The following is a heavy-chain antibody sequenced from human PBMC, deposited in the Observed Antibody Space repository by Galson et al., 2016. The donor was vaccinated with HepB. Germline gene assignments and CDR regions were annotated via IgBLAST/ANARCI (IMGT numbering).Heavy chain of an antibody. CDR1: VDSISSTYW. CDR2: IHHGGTT. V-gene: IGHV4-4*02. D-gene: IGHD2-8*01. Sequence: SETLSLTCAVSVDSISSTYWWTWVRQPPRKGLEWIGEIHHGGTTHYNPSLKSRVTISVDKSKNQFSLMLTSVNDADTAVYYCARNGVGLRPGYQFDPWGQGPLVTVSS. CDR3: ARNGVGLRPGYQFDP. J-gene: IGHJ5*02.